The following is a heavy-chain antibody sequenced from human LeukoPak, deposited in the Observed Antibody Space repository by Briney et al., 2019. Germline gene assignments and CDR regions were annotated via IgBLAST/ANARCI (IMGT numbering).Heavy chain of an antibody. V-gene: IGHV3-23*01. CDR1: GFTFSSYA. J-gene: IGHJ6*02. Sequence: PGGSLRLSCAASGFTFSSYAMSWVRQAPGKGLEWVSAVSGSGGSTYYADSVKGRFTISRDNSKNTLYLQMNSLRAEDTAVYYCVKDNYYGSGSYYVYYYYGMDVWGQGTLVTVSS. CDR2: VSGSGGST. D-gene: IGHD3-10*01. CDR3: VKDNYYGSGSYYVYYYYGMDV.